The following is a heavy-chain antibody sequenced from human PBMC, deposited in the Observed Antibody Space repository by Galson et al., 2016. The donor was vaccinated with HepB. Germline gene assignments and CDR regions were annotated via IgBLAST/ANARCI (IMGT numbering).Heavy chain of an antibody. D-gene: IGHD2-2*01. CDR2: ISSSSSYT. V-gene: IGHV3-11*06. J-gene: IGHJ4*02. CDR1: GFTFSDYY. CDR3: ASLSTRPGD. Sequence: SLRLSCAVSGFTFSDYYMYWIRQAPGKGLEWVSYISSSSSYTKYADSVKGRFTISRDNAKNSLYLQMNSLRAEDTAVYYCASLSTRPGDWGQGTLVTVSP.